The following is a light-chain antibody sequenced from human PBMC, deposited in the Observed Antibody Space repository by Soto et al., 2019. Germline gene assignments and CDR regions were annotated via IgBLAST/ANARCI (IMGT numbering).Light chain of an antibody. CDR2: DDF. J-gene: IGLJ1*01. Sequence: SYELAQPPSVSVAPGQTAKISCGGDDIGSKSVHWYRQRPGQAPVLVVFDDFDRPSAIPERFSGSNSGNTATLTISRVEAGDEADYYCQVWDSGSDHSVFGTGTKLTVL. CDR1: DIGSKS. V-gene: IGLV3-21*02. CDR3: QVWDSGSDHSV.